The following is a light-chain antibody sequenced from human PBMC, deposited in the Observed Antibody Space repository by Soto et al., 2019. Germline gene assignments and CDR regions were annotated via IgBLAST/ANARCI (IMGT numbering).Light chain of an antibody. CDR3: QQRSDRPPIT. CDR2: DAS. J-gene: IGKJ5*01. Sequence: IVLTHSPATLSLSPGERATLSCRPSQSVSRYLAWYQQKPGQAPRLLIYDASNRATGVPVRFSGSGSATDFTLTISSLETQDSAAYYCQQRSDRPPITFGHGTRLEI. CDR1: QSVSRY. V-gene: IGKV3-11*01.